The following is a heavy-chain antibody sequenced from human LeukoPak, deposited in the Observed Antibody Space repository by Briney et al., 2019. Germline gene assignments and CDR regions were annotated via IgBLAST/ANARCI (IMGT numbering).Heavy chain of an antibody. Sequence: SETLSLTCAVSGYSISSGYYWGWIRQPPGKGLEWIGSIYHSGSTYYNPSLQSRVTISVDTSKNQFSLKLSSVTAADTAVYYCARRSAHFDYWGQGTLVTVSS. J-gene: IGHJ4*02. V-gene: IGHV4-38-2*01. D-gene: IGHD3-3*01. CDR2: IYHSGST. CDR3: ARRSAHFDY. CDR1: GYSISSGYY.